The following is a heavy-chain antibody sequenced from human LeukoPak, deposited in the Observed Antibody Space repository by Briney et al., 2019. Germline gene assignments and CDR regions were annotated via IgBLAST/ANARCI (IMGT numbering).Heavy chain of an antibody. V-gene: IGHV1-69*13. Sequence: SVKVSCKASGGTFSSYAISWVRQAPGQGLEWMGGIIPIFGTANYAQKFQGRVTITADESTSTAYMELSSLRSEDTAVYYCARWGYYDSSGYSDYWGQGTLVTVSS. CDR1: GGTFSSYA. CDR2: IIPIFGTA. J-gene: IGHJ4*02. D-gene: IGHD3-22*01. CDR3: ARWGYYDSSGYSDY.